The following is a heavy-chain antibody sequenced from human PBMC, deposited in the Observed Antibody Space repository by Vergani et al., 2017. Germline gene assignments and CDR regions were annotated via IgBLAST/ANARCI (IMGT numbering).Heavy chain of an antibody. D-gene: IGHD5-18*01. CDR3: ARGPSGYSYGLKRAYYFDY. CDR1: GGSISSGGYY. J-gene: IGHJ4*02. CDR2: IYYSGST. Sequence: QVQLQESGPGLVKPSQTLSLTCTVSGGSISSGGYYWSWIRQHPGKGLEWIGYIYYSGSTYYNPSLKSRVTISVDTSKNQFSLKLSSVTAADTAVYYCARGPSGYSYGLKRAYYFDYWGQGTLVTVSS. V-gene: IGHV4-31*03.